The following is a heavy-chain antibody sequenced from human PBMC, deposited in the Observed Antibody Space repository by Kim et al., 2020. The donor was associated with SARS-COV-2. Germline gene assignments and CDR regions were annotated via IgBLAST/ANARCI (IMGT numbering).Heavy chain of an antibody. Sequence: VKGRFTISRDNSKNTLYLQMNSLRAEDTAVYYCAKDIDYGGNGEWNAFDIWGQGTMVTVSS. J-gene: IGHJ3*02. D-gene: IGHD4-17*01. V-gene: IGHV3-23*01. CDR3: AKDIDYGGNGEWNAFDI.